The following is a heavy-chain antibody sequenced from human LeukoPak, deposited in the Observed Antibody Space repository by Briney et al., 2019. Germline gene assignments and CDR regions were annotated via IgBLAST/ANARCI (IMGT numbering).Heavy chain of an antibody. J-gene: IGHJ4*02. CDR1: EYSFPNYC. V-gene: IGHV5-51*01. Sequence: GESLQISCQHSEYSFPNYCIGWVRQLPGKGLEGMGIIYPDDSDTRYSPSFEGQVTISADKSIRTCYLQWSSLKASDTAMYYCAIGRGGQQLGDYWGQGTLVTVSS. CDR3: AIGRGGQQLGDY. CDR2: IYPDDSDT. D-gene: IGHD6-13*01.